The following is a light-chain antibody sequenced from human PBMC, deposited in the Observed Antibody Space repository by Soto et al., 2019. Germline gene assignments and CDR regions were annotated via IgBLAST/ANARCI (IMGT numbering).Light chain of an antibody. CDR2: GAS. CDR1: QSVSSSY. Sequence: EIVLTQSPGTLSLSPGERATLSCRASQSVSSSYLAWYQQKPGQAPRLLIYGASSRATGIPDRFSGSGSGTDFTLTISSLQPDDVATYYCQQYESYRFTFGSGTRVDL. CDR3: QQYESYRFT. J-gene: IGKJ3*01. V-gene: IGKV3-20*01.